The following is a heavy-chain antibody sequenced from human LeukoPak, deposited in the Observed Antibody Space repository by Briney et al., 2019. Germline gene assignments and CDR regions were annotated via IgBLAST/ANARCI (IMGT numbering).Heavy chain of an antibody. Sequence: PSETLSLTCTVSGGSISSYYWSWIRQPAGKGLEWIGRIYTSGSTNYNPSLKSRVTMSVDTSKNQFSLKVTSVTAADTAVYYCARSEYSSSFDYWGQGTLVTVSS. D-gene: IGHD6-6*01. CDR2: IYTSGST. J-gene: IGHJ4*02. CDR3: ARSEYSSSFDY. CDR1: GGSISSYY. V-gene: IGHV4-4*07.